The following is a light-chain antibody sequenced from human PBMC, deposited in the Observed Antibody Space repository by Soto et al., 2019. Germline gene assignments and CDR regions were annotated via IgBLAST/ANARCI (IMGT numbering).Light chain of an antibody. CDR1: SGDVGGYNY. J-gene: IGLJ3*02. CDR3: CSYAGSFTWV. CDR2: TVT. V-gene: IGLV2-11*01. Sequence: QSVLTQPRSVSGSPGQSVTISCTGTSGDVGGYNYVSWYQQHPGKAPNLMIYTVTDRPLGVPDRFSGSKSGNTASLTISGLQAEDEADYYCCSYAGSFTWVFGGGTQLTVL.